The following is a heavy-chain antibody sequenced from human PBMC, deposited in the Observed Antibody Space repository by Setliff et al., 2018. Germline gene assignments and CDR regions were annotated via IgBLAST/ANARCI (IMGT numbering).Heavy chain of an antibody. CDR3: ARDQPGPYYNFWSGVPEP. Sequence: GGSLRLSCAASGFTFSSYAMHWVRQAPGKGLEWVAVISYDGSNKYYADSVKGRFTISRDNSKNTLYLQMSSLRPEDTAVHYCARDQPGPYYNFWSGVPEPWGQGTLVTVS. V-gene: IGHV3-30*15. D-gene: IGHD3-3*01. J-gene: IGHJ4*02. CDR1: GFTFSSYA. CDR2: ISYDGSNK.